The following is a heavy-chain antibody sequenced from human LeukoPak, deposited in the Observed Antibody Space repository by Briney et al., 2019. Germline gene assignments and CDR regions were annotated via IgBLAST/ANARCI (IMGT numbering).Heavy chain of an antibody. Sequence: GASVKVSCKASGYTFTSYYMHWVRQAPGQGLEWMGIINPSGGSTSYAQKFQGRVTMTRDTSTSTVYMELNSLRSEDTAVYYCARDLGYDSSGYWDYYYYYGMDVWGQGTTVTVSS. CDR3: ARDLGYDSSGYWDYYYYYGMDV. J-gene: IGHJ6*02. CDR2: INPSGGST. V-gene: IGHV1-46*01. D-gene: IGHD3-22*01. CDR1: GYTFTSYY.